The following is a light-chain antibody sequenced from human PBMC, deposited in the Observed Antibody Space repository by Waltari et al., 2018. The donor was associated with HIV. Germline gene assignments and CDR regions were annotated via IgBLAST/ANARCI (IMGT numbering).Light chain of an antibody. V-gene: IGLV1-44*01. J-gene: IGLJ1*01. CDR1: GSNIGANT. Sequence: QSVLTQTPSASGTPGQRVIVSCSGSGSNIGANTVNWYQQLPGAAPRLLIHSLEQRPSGVPDRFSGSKSGASASLASSGLQSEDEADYYCAAWDDSLNAYVFGGGTKVTVL. CDR2: SLE. CDR3: AAWDDSLNAYV.